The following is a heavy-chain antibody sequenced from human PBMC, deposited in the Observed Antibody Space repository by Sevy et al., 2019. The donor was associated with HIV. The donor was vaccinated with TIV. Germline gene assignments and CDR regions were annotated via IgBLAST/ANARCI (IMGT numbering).Heavy chain of an antibody. CDR3: ARVGYYGSGSYYNGDEDYYYYYMDV. Sequence: GGSLRLSCAASGFTFSSYWMSWVRQAPGKGLEWVANIKQDGSEKYYVDSVKGRFTISRDNAKNSLYLQMNSLRAEDMAVYYCARVGYYGSGSYYNGDEDYYYYYMDVWGKGTTVTVSS. V-gene: IGHV3-7*01. D-gene: IGHD3-10*01. J-gene: IGHJ6*03. CDR1: GFTFSSYW. CDR2: IKQDGSEK.